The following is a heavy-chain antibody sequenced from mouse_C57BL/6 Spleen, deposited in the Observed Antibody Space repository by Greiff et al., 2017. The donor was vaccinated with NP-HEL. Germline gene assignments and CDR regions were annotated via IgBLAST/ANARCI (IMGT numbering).Heavy chain of an antibody. CDR3: ARSDGGGFAY. CDR1: GYAFTNYL. CDR2: INPGSGGT. V-gene: IGHV1-54*01. Sequence: VQLQQSGAELVRPGTSVKVSCKASGYAFTNYLIEWVKQRPGQGLEWIGVINPGSGGTNYNEKFKGKATLTADKSSSTAYMQLSSLTSEDSAVYFCARSDGGGFAYWGQGTLVTVSA. D-gene: IGHD1-1*02. J-gene: IGHJ3*01.